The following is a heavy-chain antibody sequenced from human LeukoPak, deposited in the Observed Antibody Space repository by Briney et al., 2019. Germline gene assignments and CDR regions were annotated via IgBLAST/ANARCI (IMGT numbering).Heavy chain of an antibody. CDR3: ARGVSTVVQHNGGFDY. Sequence: SETLSLTCTVSGGSISSYYWSWIRQPPGKGLEWIGYIYYSGSTNYNPSLKSRVTISVDTSKNQFSLKLSSVTAADTAVYYCARGVSTVVQHNGGFDYWGQGTLVTVSS. J-gene: IGHJ4*02. CDR2: IYYSGST. V-gene: IGHV4-59*01. D-gene: IGHD4-23*01. CDR1: GGSISSYY.